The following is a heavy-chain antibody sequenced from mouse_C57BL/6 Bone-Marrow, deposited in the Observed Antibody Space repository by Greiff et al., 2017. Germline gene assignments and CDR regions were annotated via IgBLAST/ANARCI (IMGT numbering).Heavy chain of an antibody. CDR1: GYTFTSYW. V-gene: IGHV1-59*01. Sequence: QVQLQQPGAELVRPGTSVTLSCKASGYTFTSYWMHWVKQRPGQGLEWIGVIDPSASYTNYNQQFKGKATLTVDTSSSTAYMQLSSLTSEDSAVYYCAREGYYGSSYDYYAMDYWGQGTSVTVSS. D-gene: IGHD1-1*01. J-gene: IGHJ4*01. CDR2: IDPSASYT. CDR3: AREGYYGSSYDYYAMDY.